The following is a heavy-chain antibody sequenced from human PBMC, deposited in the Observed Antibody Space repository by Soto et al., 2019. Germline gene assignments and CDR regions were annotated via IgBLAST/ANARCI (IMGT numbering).Heavy chain of an antibody. CDR2: INLDGGEK. V-gene: IGHV3-7*01. CDR3: ARSKRMAVAAYCFDY. D-gene: IGHD6-19*01. CDR1: GFTFSSYW. Sequence: RRLSCAASGFTFSSYWMSWVRQAPGKGLEWVANINLDGGEKYYVDSVKGRFTISRDNAKNSLDLQVNSLRAEDTAVYYCARSKRMAVAAYCFDYWGQGTLVTVSS. J-gene: IGHJ4*02.